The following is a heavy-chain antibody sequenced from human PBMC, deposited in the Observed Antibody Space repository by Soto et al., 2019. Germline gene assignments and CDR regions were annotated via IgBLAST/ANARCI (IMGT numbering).Heavy chain of an antibody. Sequence: EVQLLESGGGLVQPGGSLRLSCAASGFTFSSYAMTWVRQAPGKGLQWVSTISGSGGSTYYADSVKGRFTISRDNSINTLYLEMNRRRAVDTAVYFCAKANKAYSSTWPVDCRGQGTLVTVSS. CDR2: ISGSGGST. V-gene: IGHV3-23*01. J-gene: IGHJ4*02. CDR3: AKANKAYSSTWPVDC. D-gene: IGHD6-6*01. CDR1: GFTFSSYA.